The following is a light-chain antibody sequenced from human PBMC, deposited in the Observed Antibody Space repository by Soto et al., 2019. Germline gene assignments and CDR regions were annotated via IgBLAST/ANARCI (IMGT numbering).Light chain of an antibody. V-gene: IGKV3-20*01. J-gene: IGKJ1*01. CDR2: GAS. CDR1: QSVCSRC. CDR3: QHYGTTPWT. Sequence: PGERVTLSCRTSQSVCSRCFAWYQQKPGPSPRLLIYGASTRATGIPDRFSGSGSGTDFTLTISRLVPGDFAVYYCQHYGTTPWTFGQGTKVGIK.